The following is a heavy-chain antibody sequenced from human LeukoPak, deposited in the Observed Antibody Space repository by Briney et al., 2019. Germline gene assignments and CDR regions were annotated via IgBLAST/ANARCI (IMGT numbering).Heavy chain of an antibody. J-gene: IGHJ4*02. V-gene: IGHV3-23*01. CDR1: GFTFSSYA. D-gene: IGHD3-10*01. Sequence: GGSLRLSCAASGFTFSSYAMSWVRQAPGKGLEWVSAISGSGGSTYYADSVKGRFTIFRDNSKKTLYLQMNSLRAEDTAVYYCAKDPKLWFGESPFDYWGQGTLVTVSS. CDR2: ISGSGGST. CDR3: AKDPKLWFGESPFDY.